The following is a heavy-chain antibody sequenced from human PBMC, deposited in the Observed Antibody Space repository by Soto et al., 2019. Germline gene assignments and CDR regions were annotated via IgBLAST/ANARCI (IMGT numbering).Heavy chain of an antibody. Sequence: GGSLRLSCAASGFTFSSYWMHWVRQAPGKGLVWVSRINSGGYSTNYADSLKGRFTISKDNAKNTLYLQMNSLRAEDTAVYYCARGYSSGFDALDIWGQGTMVTVSS. CDR2: INSGGYST. J-gene: IGHJ3*02. CDR1: GFTFSSYW. D-gene: IGHD6-19*01. V-gene: IGHV3-74*01. CDR3: ARGYSSGFDALDI.